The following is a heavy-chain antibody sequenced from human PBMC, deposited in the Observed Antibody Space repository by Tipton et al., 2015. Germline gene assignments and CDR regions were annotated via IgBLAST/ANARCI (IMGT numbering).Heavy chain of an antibody. Sequence: GSLRLSCAASGFTFSTYSMNWVRQAPGKGLEWVSYISSSSPIYYADSVKGRFTISRDNAKNSLYLQMNSLRDEDTAVYYCARGQAYYYGSGSSHLAYWGQGTLVTVSS. CDR2: ISSSSPI. V-gene: IGHV3-48*02. CDR3: ARGQAYYYGSGSSHLAY. J-gene: IGHJ4*02. CDR1: GFTFSTYS. D-gene: IGHD3-10*01.